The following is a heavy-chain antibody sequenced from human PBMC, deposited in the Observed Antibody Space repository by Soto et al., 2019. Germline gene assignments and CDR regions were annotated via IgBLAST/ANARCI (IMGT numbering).Heavy chain of an antibody. Sequence: GGSLRLSCAASGFTFSSYEMNWVRQAPGKGLEWVSYISSSGSTIYYADSVKGRFTISRDNAKNSLYLQMNSLRAEDTAVYYCARAMGPYYYDISGYYYFDYWGQGTLVTVSS. CDR1: GFTFSSYE. V-gene: IGHV3-48*03. D-gene: IGHD3-22*01. CDR2: ISSSGSTI. CDR3: ARAMGPYYYDISGYYYFDY. J-gene: IGHJ4*02.